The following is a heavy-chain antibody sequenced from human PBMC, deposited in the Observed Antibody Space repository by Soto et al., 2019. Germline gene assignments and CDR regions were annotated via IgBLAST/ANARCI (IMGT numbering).Heavy chain of an antibody. CDR2: IYPGDSDT. J-gene: IGHJ4*02. CDR3: ARLLPGTYYDFWSGYYYFDY. Sequence: GESLKISCKGSGYSFTSYWIGWVCQMPGKGLEWMGIIYPGDSDTRYSPSFQGQVTISADKSISTAYLQWSSLKASDTAMYYCARLLPGTYYDFWSGYYYFDYWGQGTLVTVSS. D-gene: IGHD3-3*01. V-gene: IGHV5-51*01. CDR1: GYSFTSYW.